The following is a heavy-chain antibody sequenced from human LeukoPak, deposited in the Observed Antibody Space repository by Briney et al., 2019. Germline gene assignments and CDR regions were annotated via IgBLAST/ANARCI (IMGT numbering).Heavy chain of an antibody. V-gene: IGHV1-24*01. D-gene: IGHD6-13*01. J-gene: IGHJ6*02. CDR2: FDPEDGET. CDR1: GYTLTELS. Sequence: GASVKVSCKVSGYTLTELSMHWVRQAPGKGLEWMGGFDPEDGETIYAQKFQGRVTMTEDTSTDTAYMELSSLRSEDTAVYYCATVTGTSIPYYYGVDVWGQGTTVTVSS. CDR3: ATVTGTSIPYYYGVDV.